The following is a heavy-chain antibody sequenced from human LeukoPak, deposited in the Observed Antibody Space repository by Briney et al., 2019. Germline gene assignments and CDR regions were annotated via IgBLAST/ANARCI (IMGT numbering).Heavy chain of an antibody. Sequence: SVKVSCKASGYTFTSYYMHWVRQAPGQGLEWMGGIIPIFGTANYAQKFQGRVTITADKSTSTAYMELSSLRSEDTAVYYCARDLHDCSSTSCYAPYYYYYMDVWGKGTTVTVSS. CDR1: GYTFTSYY. J-gene: IGHJ6*03. CDR2: IIPIFGTA. CDR3: ARDLHDCSSTSCYAPYYYYYMDV. D-gene: IGHD2-2*01. V-gene: IGHV1-69*06.